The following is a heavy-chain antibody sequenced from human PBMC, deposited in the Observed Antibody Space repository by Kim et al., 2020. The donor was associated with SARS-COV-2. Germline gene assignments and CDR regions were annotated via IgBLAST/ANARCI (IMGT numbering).Heavy chain of an antibody. J-gene: IGHJ4*02. D-gene: IGHD2-2*01. V-gene: IGHV5-51*01. CDR3: ARLPLGYCSSTSCYDY. CDR1: GYSFTSYW. Sequence: GESLKISCKGSGYSFTSYWIGWVRQMPGKGLEWMGIIYPGDSDTRYSPSFQGQVTISADKSISTAYLQWSSLKASDTAMYYCARLPLGYCSSTSCYDYWGQGTLVTVSS. CDR2: IYPGDSDT.